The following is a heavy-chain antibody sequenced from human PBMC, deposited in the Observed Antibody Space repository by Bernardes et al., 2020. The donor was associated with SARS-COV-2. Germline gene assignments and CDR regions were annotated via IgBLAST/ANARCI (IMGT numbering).Heavy chain of an antibody. CDR3: ARGASIVLMVYALEGSYYYGLDV. V-gene: IGHV4-39*07. J-gene: IGHJ6*02. CDR2: INHGGRT. D-gene: IGHD2-8*01. Sequence: SETLSLTCTVSGGSISSSSYYWGWIRQPPGKGLEWIGEINHGGRTSYNPSLRSRITMSVDRSKNQFSLKLSSMTAADTAVYYCARGASIVLMVYALEGSYYYGLDVWSQGTTVTVSS. CDR1: GGSISSSSYY.